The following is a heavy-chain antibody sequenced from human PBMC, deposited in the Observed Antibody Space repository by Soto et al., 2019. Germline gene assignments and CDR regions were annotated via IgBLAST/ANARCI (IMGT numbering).Heavy chain of an antibody. Sequence: GGSLRLSCAASGFIFSDYSMNWVRQFPGKGLEWIAYIDGGSSAIHYTDSVKGRFTISRDNARNSLYLQMNSLRDEDTAVYYCTREGSWGRGTQVTVSS. CDR1: GFIFSDYS. CDR3: TREGS. V-gene: IGHV3-48*02. J-gene: IGHJ4*02. CDR2: IDGGSSAI.